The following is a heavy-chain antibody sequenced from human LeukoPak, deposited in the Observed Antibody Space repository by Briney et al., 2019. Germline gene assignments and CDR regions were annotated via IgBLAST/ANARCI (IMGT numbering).Heavy chain of an antibody. D-gene: IGHD6-19*01. CDR2: FDAENGDI. CDR3: ATEDPSGLDVLLN. CDR1: GYLLRESS. V-gene: IGHV1-24*01. J-gene: IGHJ3*01. Sequence: ASMKVSCKISGYLLRESSMHWVRQAPGKGPEWMGGFDAENGDIIYAQKLQGRVTMTEDISTDTAYMELSDLRSDDTAVYYCATEDPSGLDVLLNWGQGTMVTVSS.